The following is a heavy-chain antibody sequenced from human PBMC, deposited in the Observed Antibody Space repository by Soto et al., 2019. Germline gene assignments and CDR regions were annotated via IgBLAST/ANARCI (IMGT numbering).Heavy chain of an antibody. D-gene: IGHD3-22*01. CDR1: GFTFSIYA. CDR3: VKGEYYYDSSGYYPFDY. V-gene: IGHV3-64D*06. CDR2: ISINGGST. Sequence: PGGSLRLSCSASGFTFSIYAMHWVRQAPGKGLEYVSSISINGGSTHYADSVKGRFTISRDNSKNTQHLQMSSLRADDTALYYCVKGEYYYDSSGYYPFDYWGQGTLVTVSS. J-gene: IGHJ4*02.